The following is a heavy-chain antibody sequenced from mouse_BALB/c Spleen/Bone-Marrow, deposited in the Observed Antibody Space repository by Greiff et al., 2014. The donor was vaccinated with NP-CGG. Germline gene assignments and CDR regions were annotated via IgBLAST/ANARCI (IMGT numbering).Heavy chain of an antibody. Sequence: QVQLKQSGAELAKPGASVKMSCKASGYTFTNYLMHWVKQRPGKGLEWIGHINLSTGYTEYNQKFKDKATLTADKSSSTAYMQLSSLTSDDSAVYYCAGDDYDDYWGQGTTLTVSA. CDR3: AGDDYDDY. V-gene: IGHV1-4*01. CDR1: GYTFTNYL. CDR2: INLSTGYT. D-gene: IGHD2-4*01. J-gene: IGHJ2*01.